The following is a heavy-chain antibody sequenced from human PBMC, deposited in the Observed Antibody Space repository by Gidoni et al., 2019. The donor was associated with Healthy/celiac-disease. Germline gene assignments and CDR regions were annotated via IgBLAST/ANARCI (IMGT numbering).Heavy chain of an antibody. CDR3: ARVGTTVDI. J-gene: IGHJ3*02. Sequence: QVQLQESGPGLVKPAETLSLTCTVSGGSISSYYWSWIRQPPGKGLEWIGYIYYSGSTNYNPSLKSRVTISVDTSKNQFSLKLSSVTAADTAVYYCARVGTTVDIWGQGTMVTVSS. CDR1: GGSISSYY. D-gene: IGHD4-17*01. CDR2: IYYSGST. V-gene: IGHV4-59*01.